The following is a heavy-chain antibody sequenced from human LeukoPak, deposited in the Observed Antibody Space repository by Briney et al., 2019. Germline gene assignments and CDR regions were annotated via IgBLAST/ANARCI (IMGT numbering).Heavy chain of an antibody. V-gene: IGHV4-34*01. J-gene: IGHJ4*02. CDR2: INHSGST. CDR3: ARGSVWYGLDY. Sequence: PSETLSLTCAVYDGSFINYYWNWIRQPPGKGLERIGEINHSGSTNYNPSLKSRVTISVDTSKNQFSLKLSSVTAADTAVYYCARGSVWYGLDYWGQGTLVTVSS. D-gene: IGHD6-19*01. CDR1: DGSFINYY.